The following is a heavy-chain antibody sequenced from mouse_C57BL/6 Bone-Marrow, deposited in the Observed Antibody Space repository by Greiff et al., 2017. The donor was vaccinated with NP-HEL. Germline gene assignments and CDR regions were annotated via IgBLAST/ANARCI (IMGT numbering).Heavy chain of an antibody. Sequence: QVQLQQPGAELVRPGTSVKLSCKASGYTFTSYWMHWVKQRPGQGLEWIGVIDPSDSYTNYNQKFKGKATLTVDTSSSTAYMQLSSRTSEDSAVYYCARSGAYWGQGTQVTVSA. V-gene: IGHV1-59*01. D-gene: IGHD3-1*01. CDR3: ARSGAY. CDR2: IDPSDSYT. CDR1: GYTFTSYW. J-gene: IGHJ3*01.